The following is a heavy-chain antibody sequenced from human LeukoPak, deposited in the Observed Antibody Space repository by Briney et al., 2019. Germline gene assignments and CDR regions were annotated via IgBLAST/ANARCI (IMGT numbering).Heavy chain of an antibody. Sequence: GGSLRLSCAASGFTFSSYAMHWVRQAPGKGLEWVAGISYDGSNKYYADSVKGRFTISRDNSKNTLYLQMNSLRAEDTAVYYCARAGRGTPLGWNCGGTFDYWGQGTLVTVSS. D-gene: IGHD4-23*01. CDR3: ARAGRGTPLGWNCGGTFDY. CDR2: ISYDGSNK. J-gene: IGHJ4*02. V-gene: IGHV3-30*01. CDR1: GFTFSSYA.